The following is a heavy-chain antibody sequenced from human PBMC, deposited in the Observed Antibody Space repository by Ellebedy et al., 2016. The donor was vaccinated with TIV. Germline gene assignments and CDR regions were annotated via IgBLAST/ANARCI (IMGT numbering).Heavy chain of an antibody. V-gene: IGHV3-23*01. J-gene: IGHJ3*02. CDR3: ADDPWGVGPAFDI. D-gene: IGHD1-26*01. CDR2: MIGNGEYT. CDR1: GFTFSRAA. Sequence: GESLKISCATSGFTFSRAAMSWVRQAPGEGLEWVSAMIGNGEYTFYADSVKGRFTISKDISKNTLFLQMHNLRVEDTAINYCADDPWGVGPAFDIWGQGTMVTVSS.